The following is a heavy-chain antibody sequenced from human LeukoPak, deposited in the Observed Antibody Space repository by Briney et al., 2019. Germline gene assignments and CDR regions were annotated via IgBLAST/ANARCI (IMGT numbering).Heavy chain of an antibody. CDR1: GYTFTSNY. CDR2: IYPRDGST. V-gene: IGHV1-46*01. J-gene: IGHJ4*02. Sequence: ASVKVSCKASGYTFTSNYIHWVRQAPGQGLEWMGMIYPRDGSTSYAQKFQGRVTVTRDTSTSTVHMELSGLRSEDTAVHYCARGQEGFDYWGQGTLVTVSS. CDR3: ARGQEGFDY.